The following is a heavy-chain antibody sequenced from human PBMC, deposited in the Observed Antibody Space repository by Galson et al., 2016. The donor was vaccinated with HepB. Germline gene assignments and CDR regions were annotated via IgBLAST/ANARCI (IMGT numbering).Heavy chain of an antibody. V-gene: IGHV3-23*01. CDR1: GLIYTHYA. CDR3: ARGRGYRAHDR. Sequence: SLRLSCAVSGLIYTHYAMNWVRQAPGKRLEWVSIIDDSGDYTNYAESVKGRFTISRDKATNTLYLQMNSLRAEDTALYYCARGRGYRAHDRWGQGTTVTVSS. D-gene: IGHD5-12*01. CDR2: IDDSGDYT. J-gene: IGHJ3*01.